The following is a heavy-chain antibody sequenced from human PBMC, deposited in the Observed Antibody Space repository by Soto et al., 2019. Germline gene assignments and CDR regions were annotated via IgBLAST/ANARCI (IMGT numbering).Heavy chain of an antibody. D-gene: IGHD3-9*01. CDR1: GFTFSSYG. V-gene: IGHV3-33*01. J-gene: IGHJ6*02. Sequence: PGGSLRLSCAASGFTFSSYGMHWVRQAPGKGLEWVAVIWYDGSNKYYADSVKGRFTISRDNFKNTLYLQMNSLRAEDTAVYYCARESKLRYFDWPYYGIYVCGQGTTVTVYS. CDR2: IWYDGSNK. CDR3: ARESKLRYFDWPYYGIYV.